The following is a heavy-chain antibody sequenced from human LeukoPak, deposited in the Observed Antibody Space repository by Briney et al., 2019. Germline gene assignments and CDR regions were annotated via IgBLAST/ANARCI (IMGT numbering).Heavy chain of an antibody. CDR2: IKQDGSEK. D-gene: IGHD5-24*01. Sequence: GGSLRLSCAASGFTFSSYWMSWVRQAPGKGLEWVANIKQDGSEKYYVDSVKGRFTISRDNAKNTLYLQMNSLRAEDTAVYYCVTLMATMFDYWGQGTLVTVSS. J-gene: IGHJ4*02. V-gene: IGHV3-7*01. CDR1: GFTFSSYW. CDR3: VTLMATMFDY.